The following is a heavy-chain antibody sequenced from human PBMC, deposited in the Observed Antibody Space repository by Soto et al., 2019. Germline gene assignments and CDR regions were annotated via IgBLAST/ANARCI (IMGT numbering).Heavy chain of an antibody. V-gene: IGHV1-18*04. J-gene: IGHJ4*02. D-gene: IGHD3-22*01. CDR1: GYTFTSYG. Sequence: QVQLVQSGAEVKKPGASVKVSCKASGYTFTSYGISWVRQAPGQALAWMVWISAYNGNTNHAQKLQGRVTMTTDTSTRTAYMELRSLRSDDTAVYYCARDHLRAEGSGFSSRNDYWGQGTLVTVSS. CDR3: ARDHLRAEGSGFSSRNDY. CDR2: ISAYNGNT.